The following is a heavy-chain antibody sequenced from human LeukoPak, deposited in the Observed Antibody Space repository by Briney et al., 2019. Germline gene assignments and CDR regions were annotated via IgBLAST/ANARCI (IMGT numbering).Heavy chain of an antibody. D-gene: IGHD3-22*01. J-gene: IGHJ4*02. CDR1: GYTFTSYG. CDR3: ARRSDDYDSSAYYH. Sequence: ASVKVSCKASGYTFTSYGISWVRQAPGQGLEWMGWVNPNSGNTGYAQKFQGRVTLTMDPSISTVYMELSSLRSEDTAVYYCARRSDDYDSSAYYHWGQGTLVTVSS. CDR2: VNPNSGNT. V-gene: IGHV1-8*01.